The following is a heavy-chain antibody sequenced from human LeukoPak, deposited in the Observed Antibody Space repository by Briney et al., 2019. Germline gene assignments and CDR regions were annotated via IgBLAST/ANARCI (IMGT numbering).Heavy chain of an antibody. V-gene: IGHV3-7*01. J-gene: IGHJ4*02. CDR1: GFPFDRYW. CDR2: IKHDGSEK. Sequence: GGSLRLSCVASGFPFDRYWMSWVRQAPGKGLEWVTNIKHDGSEKNFVDSVKGRFTISRDNAENSLFLQMNSLRADDTAVYFCARQPIYEAYFDFWGQGTLVTVSS. CDR3: ARQPIYEAYFDF. D-gene: IGHD3-16*01.